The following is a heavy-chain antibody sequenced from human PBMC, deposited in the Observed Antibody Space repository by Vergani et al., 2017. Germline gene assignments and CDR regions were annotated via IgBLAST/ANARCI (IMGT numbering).Heavy chain of an antibody. CDR2: IYHSGST. CDR1: GGSISSGGYS. V-gene: IGHV4-30-2*01. D-gene: IGHD3-22*01. Sequence: QLQLQESGSGLVKPSQTLSLTCAVSGGSISSGGYSWSWIRQPPGKGLEWIGYIYHSGSTYYNPSLKSRVTISVDRSKSQLSLKLSSVTAADTAVYYCARAPLRYYDSSGYSYYFDYWGQGTLVTVSS. J-gene: IGHJ4*02. CDR3: ARAPLRYYDSSGYSYYFDY.